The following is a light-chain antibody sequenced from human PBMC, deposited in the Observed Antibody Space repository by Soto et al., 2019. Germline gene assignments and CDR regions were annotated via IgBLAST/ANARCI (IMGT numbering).Light chain of an antibody. CDR1: QSISSN. CDR3: QQYNNWLRT. CDR2: GAS. V-gene: IGKV3D-15*01. Sequence: EIVMTQSPATLSVSPGERVTLSCRASQSISSNLAWYQQKPGQAPRLLIYGASTRPTGMPARFSGSGSGTEFTLTISSLQSEDFAVYYCQQYNNWLRTFGQGTKMEI. J-gene: IGKJ1*01.